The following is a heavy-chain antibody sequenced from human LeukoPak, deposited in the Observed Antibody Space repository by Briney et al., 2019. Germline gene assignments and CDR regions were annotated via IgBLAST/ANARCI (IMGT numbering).Heavy chain of an antibody. Sequence: PGESLRLSCAASGLTFSSHTMNWVRQAPGKGLERVSYISSSSSYIYYADSVKGRFTISRDNAENSLYLQMNSLRAEDTAVYYCARGSEGYCSGGGCYYGMDVWGQGTTVTVSS. V-gene: IGHV3-21*01. CDR1: GLTFSSHT. CDR2: ISSSSSYI. CDR3: ARGSEGYCSGGGCYYGMDV. D-gene: IGHD2-15*01. J-gene: IGHJ6*01.